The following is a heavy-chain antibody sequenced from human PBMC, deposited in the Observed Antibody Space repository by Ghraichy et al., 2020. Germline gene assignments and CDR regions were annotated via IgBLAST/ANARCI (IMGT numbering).Heavy chain of an antibody. V-gene: IGHV1-8*01. J-gene: IGHJ5*02. Sequence: ASVKVSCEASGYSFMTYDINWVRQVPGQGLEWVGWMNPRNGNTGYAQKFQGRVTLTRDTSISTAYLDLSSLRSEDTAVYYCARDYGGNSGWFDPWGQGTLVIVSS. CDR1: GYSFMTYD. CDR3: ARDYGGNSGWFDP. CDR2: MNPRNGNT. D-gene: IGHD4-23*01.